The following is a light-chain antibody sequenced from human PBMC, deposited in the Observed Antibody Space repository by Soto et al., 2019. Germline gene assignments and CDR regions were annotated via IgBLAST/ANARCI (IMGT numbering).Light chain of an antibody. CDR1: SSDVGGYNY. CDR3: TSYTSSSTPYV. Sequence: QSALTQPASVSGSPGQSITISCTGTSSDVGGYNYVSWYQQHPGKAPKLMIYGVSNRPSGVSNRFSGSKSGNTASLTNSGLQAEDEADYYCTSYTSSSTPYVFGTGTKVTVL. J-gene: IGLJ1*01. CDR2: GVS. V-gene: IGLV2-14*01.